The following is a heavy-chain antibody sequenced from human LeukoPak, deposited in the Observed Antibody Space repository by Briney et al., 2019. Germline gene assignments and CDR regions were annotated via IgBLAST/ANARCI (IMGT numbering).Heavy chain of an antibody. J-gene: IGHJ3*02. Sequence: GGSLRLSCAASGFTFSSYAMHWVRQAPGKGLEWVAFIRYDGSNKYYADSVKGRFTISRDSSKSTLYLQMNSLRAEDTAVYYCAKLGWNLGAFDIWGQGTMVTVSS. CDR2: IRYDGSNK. D-gene: IGHD1-1*01. CDR1: GFTFSSYA. V-gene: IGHV3-30*02. CDR3: AKLGWNLGAFDI.